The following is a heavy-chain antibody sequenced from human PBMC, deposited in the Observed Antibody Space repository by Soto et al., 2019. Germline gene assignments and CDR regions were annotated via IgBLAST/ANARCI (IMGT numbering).Heavy chain of an antibody. V-gene: IGHV3-15*07. J-gene: IGHJ4*02. Sequence: GGSLRLSCAASGFTFSNAWMNWVRQAPGKGLEWVGRIKSKTDGGTTDYAAPVKGRFTISRDDSKNTLYLQMNSLKTEDTAVYYCTTVKFFGVVTYAIDYWGQGTLVTVSS. CDR1: GFTFSNAW. CDR2: IKSKTDGGTT. D-gene: IGHD3-3*01. CDR3: TTVKFFGVVTYAIDY.